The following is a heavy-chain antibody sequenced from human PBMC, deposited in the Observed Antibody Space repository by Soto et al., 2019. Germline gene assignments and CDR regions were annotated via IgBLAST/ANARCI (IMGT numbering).Heavy chain of an antibody. J-gene: IGHJ4*02. V-gene: IGHV3-30-3*01. CDR2: ISHDGNNK. CDR1: RFTFTRHP. CDR3: ARDYRSLNDFWNPYYFDY. Sequence: GGSLRLSCAASRFTFTRHPLHWVRQAPGKGLEWVAVISHDGNNKYYADSVKGRFTISRDNSMNMLYLQMHGLRTEDTAVYYCARDYRSLNDFWNPYYFDYWGQGTLVTVSS. D-gene: IGHD3-3*01.